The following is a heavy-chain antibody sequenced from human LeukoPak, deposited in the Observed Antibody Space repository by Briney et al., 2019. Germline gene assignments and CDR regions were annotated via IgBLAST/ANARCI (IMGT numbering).Heavy chain of an antibody. CDR1: GGSFSGYY. D-gene: IGHD3-22*01. J-gene: IGHJ4*02. V-gene: IGHV4-34*01. CDR2: INHSGST. Sequence: SETLSLTCAVYGGSFSGYYWSWIRQPPGKGLEWIGEINHSGSTNYNPSLKSRVTISVDTSKNQFSLKLSSVTAADTAVYYCARDSSGYLGIDYWGQGTLVTVSS. CDR3: ARDSSGYLGIDY.